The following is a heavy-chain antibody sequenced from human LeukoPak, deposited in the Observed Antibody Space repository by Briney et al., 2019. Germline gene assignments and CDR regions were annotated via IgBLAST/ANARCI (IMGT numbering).Heavy chain of an antibody. CDR3: AKDGGRYRFDF. Sequence: PGRSLRLSCTAPGFPFNAYNIHWIRQSPGRGLEWVSFIRNDETEIHYADFAKGRFTISRDRAKNSVYLQMNSLRPDDTALYYCAKDGGRYRFDFWGQGTMVTVSS. D-gene: IGHD3-16*02. V-gene: IGHV3-30*02. J-gene: IGHJ4*02. CDR1: GFPFNAYN. CDR2: IRNDETEI.